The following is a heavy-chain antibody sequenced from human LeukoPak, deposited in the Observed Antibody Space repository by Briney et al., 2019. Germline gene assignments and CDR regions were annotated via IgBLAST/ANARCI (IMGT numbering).Heavy chain of an antibody. J-gene: IGHJ4*02. V-gene: IGHV3-23*01. CDR1: GFTVNYNY. CDR3: AKDLGFIVGGGY. Sequence: GGSLRLSCAASGFTVNYNYMSWVRQAPGKGLEWVSAISGSGGSTYYADSVKGRFTISRDNSKNTLYLQMNSLRAEDTAVYYCAKDLGFIVGGGYWGQGTLVTVSS. CDR2: ISGSGGST. D-gene: IGHD1-26*01.